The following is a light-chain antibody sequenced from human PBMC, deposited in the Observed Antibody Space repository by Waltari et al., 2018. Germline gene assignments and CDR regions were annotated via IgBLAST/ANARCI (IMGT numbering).Light chain of an antibody. CDR1: NSDIGGFNY. CDR3: SSYTHSATYV. Sequence: SALTQPASVSGSPGQSITISCTGTNSDIGGFNYVSWYHQHPGKAPKLIIYDVTKRPSGVSHRFSGSKSGITASLTISGLQAEDEGDYYCSSYTHSATYVFGGGTTLTVL. J-gene: IGLJ1*01. CDR2: DVT. V-gene: IGLV2-14*03.